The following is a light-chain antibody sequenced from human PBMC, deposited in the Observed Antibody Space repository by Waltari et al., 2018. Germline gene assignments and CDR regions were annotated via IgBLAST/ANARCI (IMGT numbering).Light chain of an antibody. Sequence: QSGLTQSPSVSGTPGQRVTISCSGSTSNIGSNTVNWYQQFPGTAPNLLIYRNSERPSGVPDRFSGSKSGTSASLAISGLQSEDEAEYYCSAWDDSVHVFGTGTRVTVL. V-gene: IGLV1-44*01. CDR1: TSNIGSNT. CDR2: RNS. CDR3: SAWDDSVHV. J-gene: IGLJ1*01.